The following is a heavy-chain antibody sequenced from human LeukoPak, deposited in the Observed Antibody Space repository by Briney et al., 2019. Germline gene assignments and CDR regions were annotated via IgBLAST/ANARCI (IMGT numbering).Heavy chain of an antibody. CDR3: ARHVRKRGIAAAGSPGWFDP. V-gene: IGHV4-39*01. D-gene: IGHD6-13*01. CDR1: GGSISSSSYS. CDR2: IYYSGST. J-gene: IGHJ5*02. Sequence: SETLSLTCTVSGGSISSSSYSWGWLRQPPGKGLEWIGSIYYSGSTYFNPSLKSRVTISVDTSKNQFSLKLNSVTAADTAVYYCARHVRKRGIAAAGSPGWFDPWGQGTLVTVSP.